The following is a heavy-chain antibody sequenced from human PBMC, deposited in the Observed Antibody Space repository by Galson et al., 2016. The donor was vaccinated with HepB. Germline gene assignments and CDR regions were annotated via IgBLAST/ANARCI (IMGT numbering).Heavy chain of an antibody. CDR2: ISDDGSNK. J-gene: IGHJ4*02. CDR3: AKLPRFGVDS. Sequence: SLRLSCAASGFIFNNYAMHWVRQAPGKGLEWVAVISDDGSNKYYADSVKGRFTISRDNSKNTLYLQMNSLRTEDTAVYYCAKLPRFGVDSWGQGTLVTVSS. CDR1: GFIFNNYA. V-gene: IGHV3-30-3*02. D-gene: IGHD3-10*01.